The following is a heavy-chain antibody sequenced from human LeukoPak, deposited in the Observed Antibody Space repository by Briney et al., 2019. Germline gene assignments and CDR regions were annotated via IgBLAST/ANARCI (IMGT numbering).Heavy chain of an antibody. D-gene: IGHD6-13*01. CDR2: IYYSGST. Sequence: SETLSLTCTVSGYSISSGYYWGWIRQPPGKGLEWIGSIYYSGSTYYNPSLKSRVTISLDTSKNQFSLKLSSVTAADTAVYYCARVARSSSSWGQGTLVTVSS. CDR1: GYSISSGYY. CDR3: ARVARSSSS. J-gene: IGHJ4*02. V-gene: IGHV4-38-2*02.